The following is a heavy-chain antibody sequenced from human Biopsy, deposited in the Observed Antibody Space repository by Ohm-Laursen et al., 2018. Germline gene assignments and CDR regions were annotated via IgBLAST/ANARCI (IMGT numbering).Heavy chain of an antibody. Sequence: GTLSLTCAVYGESFNGYYWSWIRQTPGKGLEWIGEINHSGRTNYNPSVKSRVTMSVDTSKNKFSLRVSSVTAADTAVYYCARDRDRRGWFDPWGQGTLVTVSS. CDR1: GESFNGYY. CDR3: ARDRDRRGWFDP. D-gene: IGHD1-14*01. V-gene: IGHV4-34*01. J-gene: IGHJ5*02. CDR2: INHSGRT.